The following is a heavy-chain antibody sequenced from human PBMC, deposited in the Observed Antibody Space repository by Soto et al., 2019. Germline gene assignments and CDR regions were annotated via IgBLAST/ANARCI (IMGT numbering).Heavy chain of an antibody. V-gene: IGHV3-73*01. CDR2: IRSKANSYAT. J-gene: IGHJ4*02. CDR1: GFTFSGSA. D-gene: IGHD2-2*01. Sequence: GGSLRLSCAASGFTFSGSAMHWDRQASGKGLEWVGRIRSKANSYATAYAASVKGRFTISRDDSKNTAYLQMNSLKTEDTAVYYCTRPPGGCSSTSCYAEVYWGQGTLVTVSS. CDR3: TRPPGGCSSTSCYAEVY.